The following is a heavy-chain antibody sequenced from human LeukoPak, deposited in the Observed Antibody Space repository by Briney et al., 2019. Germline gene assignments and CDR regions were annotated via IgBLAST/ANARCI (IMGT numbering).Heavy chain of an antibody. CDR2: IWSDGSSQ. Sequence: GGSLRLSCAASGFTSGFTFSGSGMHWVRQGPGKGLEWVAFIWSDGSSQYYADSVKGRFTISRDNSRNTVYLQMNSLRAEDTAVYYCAKDLAGSYYSGDYWGQGTLVTVSS. CDR1: GFTFSGSG. J-gene: IGHJ4*02. D-gene: IGHD1-26*01. CDR3: AKDLAGSYYSGDY. V-gene: IGHV3-30*02.